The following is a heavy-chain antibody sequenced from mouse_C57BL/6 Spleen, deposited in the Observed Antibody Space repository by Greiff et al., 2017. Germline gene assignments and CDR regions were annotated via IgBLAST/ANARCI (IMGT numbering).Heavy chain of an antibody. Sequence: EVQLQQSGPELVKPGASVKISCKASGYTFTDYYMNWVKQSHGKSLEWIGDINPNNGGTSYNQKFKGKATLTVDKSSSTAYMELRSLTSEDSAVYYGARALYYGRRGAMDYWGQGTSVTVSS. D-gene: IGHD1-1*01. CDR2: INPNNGGT. CDR3: ARALYYGRRGAMDY. V-gene: IGHV1-26*01. CDR1: GYTFTDYY. J-gene: IGHJ4*01.